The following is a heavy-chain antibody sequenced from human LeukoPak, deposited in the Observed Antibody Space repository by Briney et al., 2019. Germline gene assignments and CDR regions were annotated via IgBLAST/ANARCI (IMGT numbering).Heavy chain of an antibody. CDR2: IYHSGST. Sequence: SQTLSLSCTVSGGSISSGGYYWSWIRQPPGKGLEWIGYIYHSGSTYYNPSLKSRVTISVDRSKNQFSLKLSSVTAADTAVYYCARDKEQQLAGAFDIWGQGTMVTVSS. CDR1: GGSISSGGYY. V-gene: IGHV4-30-2*01. D-gene: IGHD6-13*01. CDR3: ARDKEQQLAGAFDI. J-gene: IGHJ3*02.